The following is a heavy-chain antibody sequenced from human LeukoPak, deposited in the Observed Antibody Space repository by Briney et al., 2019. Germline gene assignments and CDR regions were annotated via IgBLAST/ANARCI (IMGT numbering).Heavy chain of an antibody. CDR1: GFTFRSYA. CDR2: IGSGT. V-gene: IGHV3-23*01. J-gene: IGHJ4*02. Sequence: GGSLRLSCGASGFTFRSYAMSWVRQAPGKGLEWVSAIGSGTYYADSVKGRFTISRDNSKNTLYLQMNSLRAEDTAVYYCAKVLAYYFDYWGPGTLVTVSS. CDR3: AKVLAYYFDY.